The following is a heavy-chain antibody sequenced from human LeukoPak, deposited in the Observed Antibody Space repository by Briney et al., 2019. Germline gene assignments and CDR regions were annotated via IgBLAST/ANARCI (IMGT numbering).Heavy chain of an antibody. J-gene: IGHJ5*02. CDR2: IYYSGST. Sequence: TASETLSLTCTVSGGSISSYYWNWIRQTPGKGLEWIGYIYYSGSTNYSPSLKSRVTISVDTSKNQFSLKLSSVTAADTAVYYCAREEIRSWFDPWGQGTLVTVPS. V-gene: IGHV4-59*01. D-gene: IGHD5-24*01. CDR3: AREEIRSWFDP. CDR1: GGSISSYY.